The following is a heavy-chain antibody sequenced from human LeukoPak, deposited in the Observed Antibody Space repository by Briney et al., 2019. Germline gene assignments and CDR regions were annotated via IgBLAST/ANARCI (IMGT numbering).Heavy chain of an antibody. Sequence: ASVKVSCKASGYTFTGYYMHWVRQAPGQGLEWMGWINPNSGGTNYAQKFQGRVTMTRDTSISTAYMELSRLRSDDTAVYYCARADNFDILTGYDYWGQGTLVTVSS. J-gene: IGHJ4*02. CDR2: INPNSGGT. V-gene: IGHV1-2*02. CDR3: ARADNFDILTGYDY. D-gene: IGHD3-9*01. CDR1: GYTFTGYY.